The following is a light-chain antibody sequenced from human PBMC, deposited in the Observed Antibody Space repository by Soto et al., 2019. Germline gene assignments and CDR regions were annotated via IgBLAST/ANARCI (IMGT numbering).Light chain of an antibody. V-gene: IGKV1-27*01. CDR1: QDIGDY. Sequence: DIQMTQSPSSLSASLGDRVTITCRASQDIGDYLACYQQKPGNLPNLLISAASTLQSGVPSRFRGSGGGTDFTRTIASRRPEDVETYSCQKYNKVPWMFGRGTKVEI. CDR3: QKYNKVPWM. J-gene: IGKJ1*01. CDR2: AAS.